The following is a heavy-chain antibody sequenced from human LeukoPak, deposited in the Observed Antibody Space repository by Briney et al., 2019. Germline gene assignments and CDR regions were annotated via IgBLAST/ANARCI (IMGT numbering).Heavy chain of an antibody. CDR3: ARLGEYSSSSWGRFDY. V-gene: IGHV4-39*01. Sequence: PSETLSLTCTVSGGSISSSSYYWGWIRQPPGKGLEWIGSIYYSGSTYYNPSLKSRVTISVDTSKNQFYLKVSSVTAADTAVYYCARLGEYSSSSWGRFDYWGQGTLVTVSS. D-gene: IGHD6-6*01. CDR1: GGSISSSSYY. CDR2: IYYSGST. J-gene: IGHJ4*02.